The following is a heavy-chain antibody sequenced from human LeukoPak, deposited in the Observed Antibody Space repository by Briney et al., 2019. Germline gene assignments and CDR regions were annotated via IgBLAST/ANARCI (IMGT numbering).Heavy chain of an antibody. D-gene: IGHD3-10*01. J-gene: IGHJ4*02. V-gene: IGHV4-59*01. CDR1: GGSISSYY. CDR3: ARSKGAGNYFDY. Sequence: SETLSLTCTVSGGSISSYYWSWIRQPPGKGLEWVGYISDSGNTNYNPSLKSRVTISIDTSKNQFSLKLTSVTAADTAIYSCARSKGAGNYFDYWGQGTRVTVSS. CDR2: ISDSGNT.